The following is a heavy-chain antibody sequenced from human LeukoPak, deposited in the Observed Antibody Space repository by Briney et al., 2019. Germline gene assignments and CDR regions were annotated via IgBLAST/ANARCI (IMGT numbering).Heavy chain of an antibody. CDR3: ARDIFGELFPHDAFDI. CDR1: GFTVSSNY. J-gene: IGHJ3*02. D-gene: IGHD3-10*02. Sequence: GGSLRLSCAASGFTVSSNYMSWVRQAPGKGLEWVSVIYSGGSTYYADSVKGRFTISRDNSKNTLYLQMNSLRAEDTAVYYCARDIFGELFPHDAFDIWGQGTMVTVSS. CDR2: IYSGGST. V-gene: IGHV3-53*01.